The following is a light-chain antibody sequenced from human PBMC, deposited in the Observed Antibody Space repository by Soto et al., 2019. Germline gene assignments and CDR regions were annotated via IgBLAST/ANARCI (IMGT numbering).Light chain of an antibody. CDR3: QQYGSSPIT. J-gene: IGKJ5*01. V-gene: IGKV3-20*01. CDR2: GAS. CDR1: QSVRSSY. Sequence: EIVLTQSPCTLSLSPGERATLSRRASQSVRSSYVAWFQQKPGQVPRLLIYGASTRATGVPDRFSGRGSGTDFTLTISRLEPEDFAVYSCQQYGSSPITFGQGTRLEIK.